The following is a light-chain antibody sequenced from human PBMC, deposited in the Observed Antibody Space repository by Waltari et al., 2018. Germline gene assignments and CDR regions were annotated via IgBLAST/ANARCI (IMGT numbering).Light chain of an antibody. CDR2: KSS. CDR1: ENINNW. Sequence: DIQMTQSPSTLSASVGDRVTITCRASENINNWLAWYQQKPGKAPSLLIYKSSSLQTGVPGRFSGSGSGTEFTLTINSLQLDDSATYQCQQYRTFHWTFGQGTKVEIK. V-gene: IGKV1-5*03. CDR3: QQYRTFHWT. J-gene: IGKJ1*01.